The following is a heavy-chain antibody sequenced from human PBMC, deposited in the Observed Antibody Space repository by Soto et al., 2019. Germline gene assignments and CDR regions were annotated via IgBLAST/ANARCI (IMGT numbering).Heavy chain of an antibody. J-gene: IGHJ4*02. CDR2: IRSKANSYAT. CDR1: GFTFSGSA. D-gene: IGHD2-15*01. Sequence: GGSLRLSCAASGFTFSGSAMHWVRQASGKGLEWVGRIRSKANSYATAYAASVKGRFTIYRDDSKNTAYLQMNSLKTEDTAVYYCASGIRGYCSGGSCYALGYWGQGTLVTVPQ. CDR3: ASGIRGYCSGGSCYALGY. V-gene: IGHV3-73*01.